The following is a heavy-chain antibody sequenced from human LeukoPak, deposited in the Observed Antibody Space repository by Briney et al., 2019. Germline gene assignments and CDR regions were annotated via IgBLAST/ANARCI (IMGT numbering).Heavy chain of an antibody. CDR3: ARFSWGCSTASCYLTN. Sequence: SETLSLTCTVGGGSLSGHYWGWIRQPPGKGLELVGHIYYTGTTFYNPSLDSRVTITLDTSRNQFSLRLTSVIAADTAVYYCARFSWGCSTASCYLTNWGQGALVTVSS. CDR1: GGSLSGHY. D-gene: IGHD2-2*01. J-gene: IGHJ4*02. CDR2: IYYTGTT. V-gene: IGHV4-59*11.